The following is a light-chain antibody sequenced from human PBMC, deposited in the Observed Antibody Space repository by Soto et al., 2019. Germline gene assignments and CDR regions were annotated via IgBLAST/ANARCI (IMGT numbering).Light chain of an antibody. Sequence: EIVLTQSPATLSLSPGDRASLSCRASQSVSNALAWYQQRPGQAPRLLIHDASKRAAGIPARFSGSGSGTDFTLTISRLEPEDFAVYFCQRETFGQGTKVDI. J-gene: IGKJ1*01. V-gene: IGKV3-11*01. CDR1: QSVSNA. CDR2: DAS. CDR3: QRET.